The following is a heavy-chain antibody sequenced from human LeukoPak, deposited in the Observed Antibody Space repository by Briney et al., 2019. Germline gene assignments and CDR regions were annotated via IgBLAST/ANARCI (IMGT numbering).Heavy chain of an antibody. CDR2: INHSGST. D-gene: IGHD2-8*01. V-gene: IGHV4-34*01. CDR1: GGSFSGYY. J-gene: IGHJ4*02. CDR3: AAPSRYCTNGVCYAY. Sequence: SETLSLTCAVYGGSFSGYYWSWIRQPPGKGQEWIGEINHSGSTNYNPSLKSRVTISVDTSKNQFPLKLSSVTAADTAVYYCAAPSRYCTNGVCYAYWGQGTLVTVPS.